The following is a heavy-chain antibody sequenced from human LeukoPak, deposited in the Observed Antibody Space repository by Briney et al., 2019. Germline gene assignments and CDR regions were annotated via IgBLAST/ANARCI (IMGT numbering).Heavy chain of an antibody. J-gene: IGHJ6*02. V-gene: IGHV3-11*01. Sequence: GGSLRLSCAACGLTFSDYYMRWTRHAPGEGVEWVSYISSSGSTIYDGDSVKGRFTISRDNAKRSLHLQMKSLRAQDTGVYYCARDPRYCSGGSCPYYYYYGMDVWGQGTTVTVSS. CDR3: ARDPRYCSGGSCPYYYYYGMDV. CDR2: ISSSGSTI. CDR1: GLTFSDYY. D-gene: IGHD2-15*01.